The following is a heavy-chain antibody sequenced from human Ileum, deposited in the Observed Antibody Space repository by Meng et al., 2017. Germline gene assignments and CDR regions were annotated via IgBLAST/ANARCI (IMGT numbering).Heavy chain of an antibody. Sequence: QVQLQESGPGLVKPSETLSLTCTVSGGSISSDYWSWIRQPPGKGLEWIGYIYYSGSTNYNPSLKSRVTISVDTSKNQFSLKLSSVTAADTAVYYCARGYSSGWFDYWGQGTLVTVSS. CDR3: ARGYSSGWFDY. CDR2: IYYSGST. CDR1: GGSISSDY. V-gene: IGHV4-59*08. J-gene: IGHJ4*02. D-gene: IGHD6-19*01.